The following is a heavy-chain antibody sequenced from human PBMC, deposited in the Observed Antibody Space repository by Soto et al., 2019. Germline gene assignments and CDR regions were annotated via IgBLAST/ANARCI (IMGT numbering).Heavy chain of an antibody. CDR3: AKIESRFFYDSTGYYPFDY. D-gene: IGHD3-22*01. J-gene: IGHJ4*02. CDR2: LSGSGVST. Sequence: PGGSLRLSCAASGLTFSSYWMHWVRQAPGKGLEWVSALSGSGVSTYYADSVMGRFTISRDNSKNTVYLQMNSLRAEDTAVYYCAKIESRFFYDSTGYYPFDYWGQGTLVTVSS. CDR1: GLTFSSYW. V-gene: IGHV3-23*01.